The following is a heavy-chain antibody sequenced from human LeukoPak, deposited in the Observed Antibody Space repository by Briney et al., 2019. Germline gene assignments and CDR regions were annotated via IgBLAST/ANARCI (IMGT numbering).Heavy chain of an antibody. CDR3: ARDGLYSSSSGDY. J-gene: IGHJ4*02. CDR2: ISYDGSNK. Sequence: GGSLRLSCAASGFTFSSYAMHWVRQAPGKGLEWVAVISYDGSNKYYADSVKGRFTISRDNAKNSLYLQMNSLRAEDTALYHCARDGLYSSSSGDYWGQGTLVTVSS. V-gene: IGHV3-30-3*01. CDR1: GFTFSSYA. D-gene: IGHD6-13*01.